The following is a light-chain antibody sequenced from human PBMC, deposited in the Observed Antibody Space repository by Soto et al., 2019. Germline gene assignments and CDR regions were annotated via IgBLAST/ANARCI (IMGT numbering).Light chain of an antibody. CDR1: QSVSSSY. CDR3: QQCGSPPET. Sequence: EIVLTQSPGTLSLSPGERATLSCRASQSVSSSYLAWYQQKPGQAPRLLIYGASSRATGIPDRFSGSGSGTDFTLTISRLEPEDFAVYYCQQCGSPPETFGQGTKVDIK. V-gene: IGKV3-20*01. J-gene: IGKJ1*01. CDR2: GAS.